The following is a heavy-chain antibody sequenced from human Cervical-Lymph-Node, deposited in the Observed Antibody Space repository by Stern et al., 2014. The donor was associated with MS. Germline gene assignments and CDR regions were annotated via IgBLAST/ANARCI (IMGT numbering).Heavy chain of an antibody. V-gene: IGHV3-23*04. CDR2: ISGTSSGT. D-gene: IGHD3-16*01. Sequence: EVQLVESGGNLVQPGGSLRLSCAASGFTFSSFAMTWVRQAPGTGLEWVAAISGTSSGTHHADSVKGRFTISRDNCRTTLFLQMNSLRAEDTAVYYCAKLGISIDVITPHHFDNWGQGTLVTVSS. CDR3: AKLGISIDVITPHHFDN. J-gene: IGHJ4*02. CDR1: GFTFSSFA.